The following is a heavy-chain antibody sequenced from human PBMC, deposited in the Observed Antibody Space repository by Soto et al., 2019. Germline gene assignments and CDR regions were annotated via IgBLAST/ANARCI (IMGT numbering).Heavy chain of an antibody. Sequence: RLCCAASGFTFREHYMSWIRQAPGEGLEWIGYSSNSGSFTRYADSVKGRFSISRDNAKNSLYLQINSLRGDDTAIYYCVRSRDNSTLLVYWGQGT. CDR3: VRSRDNSTLLVY. J-gene: IGHJ4*02. V-gene: IGHV3-11*06. CDR2: SSNSGSFT. CDR1: GFTFREHY. D-gene: IGHD1-1*01.